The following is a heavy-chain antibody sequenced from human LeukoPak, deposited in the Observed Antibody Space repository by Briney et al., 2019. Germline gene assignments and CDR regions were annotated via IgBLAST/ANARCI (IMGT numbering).Heavy chain of an antibody. CDR3: AKYYYDSSGYYITPPARAPDY. Sequence: GDSLRLSCAASGFTFSSYAMTWVCQAPGKGLEWVSSISGGGGSTYYADSVKGRSTISRDNSKNTLYLQMNSLRAEDTAVYYCAKYYYDSSGYYITPPARAPDYWGQGTLVTVSS. CDR1: GFTFSSYA. CDR2: ISGGGGST. D-gene: IGHD3-22*01. J-gene: IGHJ4*02. V-gene: IGHV3-23*01.